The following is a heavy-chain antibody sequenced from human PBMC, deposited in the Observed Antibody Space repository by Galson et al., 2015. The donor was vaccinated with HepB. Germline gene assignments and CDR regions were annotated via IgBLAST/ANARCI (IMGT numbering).Heavy chain of an antibody. CDR3: ASHPYTVGY. Sequence: SLRLSCAASGFSFSGYWMHWVRQVPGKGLVWVSRINGDGSSTDYADFVQGRFTISRDNAKNTLYLQMNSLRVDDTAVYYCASHPYTVGYWGQGTLVTVSP. J-gene: IGHJ3*01. CDR1: GFSFSGYW. D-gene: IGHD2-8*02. CDR2: INGDGSST. V-gene: IGHV3-74*01.